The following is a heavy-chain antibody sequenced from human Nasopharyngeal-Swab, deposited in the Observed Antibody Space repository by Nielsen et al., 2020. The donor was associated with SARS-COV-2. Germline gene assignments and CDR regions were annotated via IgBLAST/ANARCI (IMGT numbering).Heavy chain of an antibody. Sequence: SETLSLTCTVSGGSISNYYWSWIRQSPGKGLEWIGYIYYSGSTNYNPSLKSRVTISLDTSKNQFSLKLSPVTAADTAVYYCARLPNYDLDYWGQGTLVTVSS. CDR3: ARLPNYDLDY. J-gene: IGHJ4*02. D-gene: IGHD3-22*01. CDR1: GGSISNYY. V-gene: IGHV4-59*08. CDR2: IYYSGST.